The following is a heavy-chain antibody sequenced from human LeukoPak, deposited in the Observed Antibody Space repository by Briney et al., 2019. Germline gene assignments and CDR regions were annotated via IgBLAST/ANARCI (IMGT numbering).Heavy chain of an antibody. V-gene: IGHV3-53*01. Sequence: GGSLRLSCAASGFTVSSNYMSWVRQAPGKGLEWVSVIYSGGSTYYADSVKGRFTISRDNSKNTLYLQMNSLRAEDTAVYYCARDSVGDSSSWFDYWGQGTLVTVSS. J-gene: IGHJ4*02. CDR2: IYSGGST. D-gene: IGHD6-13*01. CDR3: ARDSVGDSSSWFDY. CDR1: GFTVSSNY.